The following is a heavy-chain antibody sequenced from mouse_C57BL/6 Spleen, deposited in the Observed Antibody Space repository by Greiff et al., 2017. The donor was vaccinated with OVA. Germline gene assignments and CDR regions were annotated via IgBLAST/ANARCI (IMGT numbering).Heavy chain of an antibody. CDR2: ISSGSSTI. CDR3: ARQSVIYDGYPWFAY. V-gene: IGHV5-17*01. CDR1: GFTFSDYG. J-gene: IGHJ3*01. D-gene: IGHD2-3*01. Sequence: EVKLMESGGGLVKPGGSLKLSCAASGFTFSDYGMHWVRQAPEKGLEWVAYISSGSSTIYYADTVKGRFTISRDNAKNTLFLQMTSLRSEDTAMYYCARQSVIYDGYPWFAYWGQGTLVTVSA.